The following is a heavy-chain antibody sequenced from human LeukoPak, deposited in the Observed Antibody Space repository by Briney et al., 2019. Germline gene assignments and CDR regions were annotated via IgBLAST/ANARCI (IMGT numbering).Heavy chain of an antibody. CDR3: ARTHYYDRSGFHLINY. CDR1: GFTFSSRA. Sequence: GGSLRLSCAASGFTFSSRAMSWVRQSPVKGLEWVSSISDYGGSSTYYSDSVKGRFTISRDDSRNTLYLQMNGLRAEDTAIYYCARTHYYDRSGFHLINYWGQGTLVTVSS. CDR2: ISDYGGSST. D-gene: IGHD3-22*01. J-gene: IGHJ4*02. V-gene: IGHV3-23*01.